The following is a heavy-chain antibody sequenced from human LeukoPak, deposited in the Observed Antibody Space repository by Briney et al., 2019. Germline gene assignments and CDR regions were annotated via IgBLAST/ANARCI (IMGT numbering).Heavy chain of an antibody. Sequence: SQTLSLTCSVSGGSISSNAYYRSWIRQPAGKGLEWIGLIYTSGSTKYNPSLKSRVTISLDTSKNQFSLKLSSVTAADTAIYYCAREFITWGQGTLVTVSS. CDR3: AREFIT. V-gene: IGHV4-61*02. J-gene: IGHJ4*02. CDR2: IYTSGST. CDR1: GGSISSNAYY. D-gene: IGHD3-10*01.